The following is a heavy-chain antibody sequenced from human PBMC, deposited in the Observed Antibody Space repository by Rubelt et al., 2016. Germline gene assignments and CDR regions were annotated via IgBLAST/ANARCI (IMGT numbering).Heavy chain of an antibody. D-gene: IGHD6-13*01. J-gene: IGHJ4*02. CDR2: ISSSSSYI. CDR3: AKDKEDSSSWKPGYDY. CDR1: GFLFSSYS. Sequence: GSGGALVQPGGSLRLSCEASGFLFSSYSMNWVRQAPGKGLEWVSSISSSSSYIYYADSVKGRFTISRDNSKNTLYRQMNSLRAEDTAVYYCAKDKEDSSSWKPGYDYWGQGTLLTVSS. V-gene: IGHV3-21*04.